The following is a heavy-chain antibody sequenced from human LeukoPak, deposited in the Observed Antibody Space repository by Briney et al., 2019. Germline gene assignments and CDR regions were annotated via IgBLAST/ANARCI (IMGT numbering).Heavy chain of an antibody. CDR2: TKKDGSQK. CDR3: AAEQWLLAGYDCWFDP. V-gene: IGHV3-7*05. D-gene: IGHD6-19*01. Sequence: GGSLSLSCSASGFTLSDYWMSWVRQVPGKGLEWVANTKKDGSQKYYVDSVKGRFTISRDNAKNSLYLQMNSLIAEDTAVYFCAAEQWLLAGYDCWFDPWGQGTLVTVSS. CDR1: GFTLSDYW. J-gene: IGHJ5*02.